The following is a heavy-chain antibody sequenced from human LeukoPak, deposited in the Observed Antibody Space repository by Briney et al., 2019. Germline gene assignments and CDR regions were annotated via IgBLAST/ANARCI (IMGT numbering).Heavy chain of an antibody. CDR1: GFTFSSYS. CDR3: ATLGVRGAPYYFDY. CDR2: ISSSGYYI. D-gene: IGHD3-10*01. V-gene: IGHV3-21*01. J-gene: IGHJ4*02. Sequence: GGSLRLSYAASGFTFSSYSMNWVRQAPGKGLEWVSSISSSGYYIYYADSLKGRFTISRDNAKNSLYLQMNSLRAEDTAVYYCATLGVRGAPYYFDYWGQGTLVTVSS.